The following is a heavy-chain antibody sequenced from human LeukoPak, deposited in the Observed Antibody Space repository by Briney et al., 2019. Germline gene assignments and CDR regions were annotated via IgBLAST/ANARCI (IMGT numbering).Heavy chain of an antibody. D-gene: IGHD5-18*01. CDR3: ARDRGYSYGLHDAFDI. V-gene: IGHV3-53*01. J-gene: IGHJ3*02. CDR2: IYSGGST. Sequence: GGSLRLSCAASGFTLSSYAMSWVRQAPGKGLEWVSVIYSGGSTYYADSVKGRFTISRDNSKNTLYLQMNSLRAEDTAVYYCARDRGYSYGLHDAFDIWGQGIMVTVSS. CDR1: GFTLSSYA.